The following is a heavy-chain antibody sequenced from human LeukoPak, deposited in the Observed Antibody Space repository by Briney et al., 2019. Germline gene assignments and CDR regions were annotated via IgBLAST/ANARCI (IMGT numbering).Heavy chain of an antibody. CDR1: GGSISSGVYY. J-gene: IGHJ4*02. CDR3: ARVVGTYDFWSGYQGGYFDY. CDR2: IYYSGST. D-gene: IGHD3-3*01. Sequence: SQTLSLTCTVSGGSISSGVYYWSWIRQHPGKGLEWIGYIYYSGSTYYNPSLKSRVTISVDTSKNQFSLKLGSVTAADTAVYYCARVVGTYDFWSGYQGGYFDYWGQGTLVTVSS. V-gene: IGHV4-31*03.